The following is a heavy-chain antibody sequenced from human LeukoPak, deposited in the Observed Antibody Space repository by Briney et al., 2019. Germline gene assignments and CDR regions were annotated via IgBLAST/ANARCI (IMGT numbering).Heavy chain of an antibody. D-gene: IGHD1-26*01. CDR2: ITSSSSYI. Sequence: PGGSLRLSRAASGFTFSSYNMNWVRQAPGKGPEWVSSITSSSSYIYYADSVKGRFTISRDNAKNSLYLQMDSLRVEDTAVYYCARDPYSGSYGPYYYYYMDVWGKGTTVTISS. CDR3: ARDPYSGSYGPYYYYYMDV. V-gene: IGHV3-21*06. CDR1: GFTFSSYN. J-gene: IGHJ6*03.